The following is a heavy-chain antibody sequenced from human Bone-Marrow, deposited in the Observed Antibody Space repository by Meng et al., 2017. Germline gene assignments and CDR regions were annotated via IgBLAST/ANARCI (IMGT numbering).Heavy chain of an antibody. J-gene: IGHJ6*02. CDR3: VAVFGDLYHYGMDD. D-gene: IGHD3-16*01. CDR2: IFYSGTGNS. V-gene: IGHV4-39*07. Sequence: GSLRLSCTVSGGSISRSGCYWGWIRQPPGKGLEWIGNIFYSGTGNSDYNPSLKSRVTISLDTSKNQFSLQLDSVTAADTAVYYCVAVFGDLYHYGMDDWGQGTTVTVSS. CDR1: GGSISRSGCY.